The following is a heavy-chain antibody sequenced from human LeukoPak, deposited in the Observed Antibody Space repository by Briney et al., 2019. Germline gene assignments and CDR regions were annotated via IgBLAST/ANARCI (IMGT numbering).Heavy chain of an antibody. CDR3: AKDPTGPFDY. Sequence: GGSLRLSCVGTGFTFSNYWIHWVRQAPGKGLLWVSRINPDGTTTTYADSVKGRFTVSRDNAKNTLYLQMNNLRVEDTAVYHCAKDPTGPFDYWGQGTLVTVSS. J-gene: IGHJ4*02. D-gene: IGHD1-1*01. CDR1: GFTFSNYW. CDR2: INPDGTTT. V-gene: IGHV3-74*01.